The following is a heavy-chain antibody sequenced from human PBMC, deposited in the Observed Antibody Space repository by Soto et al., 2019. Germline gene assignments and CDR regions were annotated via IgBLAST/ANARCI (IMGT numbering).Heavy chain of an antibody. CDR3: AINGDSSDYRGWFDP. CDR1: GFTVSSNY. Sequence: EVQLVESGGGLVQPGGSLRLSCAASGFTVSSNYISWVRQAPGKGLEWVSVIYSGGTTYYADSVKGSFTISRDNSKNTLYLQLNSLRAEDTAVYYCAINGDSSDYRGWFDPWGQGTLVTVSS. D-gene: IGHD3-22*01. J-gene: IGHJ5*02. CDR2: IYSGGTT. V-gene: IGHV3-66*01.